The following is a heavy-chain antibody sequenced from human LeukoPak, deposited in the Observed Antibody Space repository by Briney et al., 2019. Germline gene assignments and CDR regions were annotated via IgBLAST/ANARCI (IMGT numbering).Heavy chain of an antibody. Sequence: ASVKVSCKASGYTFTSYYMHWVRQAPGQGLEWMGIINPSGGSTGYAQKFQGRVTMTRDMSTSTVYMELSSLRSEDTAVYYCARVGFEGFFDYWGQGTLVTVSS. CDR3: ARVGFEGFFDY. D-gene: IGHD3-9*01. CDR2: INPSGGST. CDR1: GYTFTSYY. J-gene: IGHJ4*02. V-gene: IGHV1-46*01.